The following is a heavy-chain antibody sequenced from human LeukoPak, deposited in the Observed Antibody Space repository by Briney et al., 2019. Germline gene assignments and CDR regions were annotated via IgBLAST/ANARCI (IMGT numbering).Heavy chain of an antibody. V-gene: IGHV3-53*01. CDR1: GFTVSRNY. Sequence: GGSLRLSCAASGFTVSRNYMSWVRQAPGKGLEWVSVVYSGGNTYYADFVKGRFTISRDNSKNTLYLQINSLTAEDTAVYYCANLPRGDYWGLGTLVTVSS. CDR2: VYSGGNT. CDR3: ANLPRGDY. D-gene: IGHD3-10*01. J-gene: IGHJ4*02.